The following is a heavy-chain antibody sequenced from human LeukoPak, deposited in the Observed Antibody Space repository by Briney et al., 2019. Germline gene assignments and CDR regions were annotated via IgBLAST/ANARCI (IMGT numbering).Heavy chain of an antibody. D-gene: IGHD3-10*01. CDR2: IDPSDSYT. CDR1: GYSFTSYW. Sequence: GESLKISCKGSGYSFTSYWISWVRQMPGKGLEWMGRIDPSDSYTSYSPSFQGHVTISADKSISTAYLQWSSLKASDTAMYYCARGDYGSEYYFDYWGQGTLVTVSS. J-gene: IGHJ4*02. CDR3: ARGDYGSEYYFDY. V-gene: IGHV5-10-1*01.